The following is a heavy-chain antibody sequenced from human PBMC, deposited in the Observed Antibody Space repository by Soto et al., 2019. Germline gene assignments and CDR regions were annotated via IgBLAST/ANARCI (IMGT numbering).Heavy chain of an antibody. CDR3: ARGGEGGLRDY. CDR2: IYYSGST. CDR1: GGSISSGDYY. D-gene: IGHD1-26*01. J-gene: IGHJ4*02. V-gene: IGHV4-30-4*01. Sequence: PSETLSLTCTVSGGSISSGDYYWSWIRQPPGKGLEWIGYIYYSGSTYYNPSLKSRVTISVDTSKNQFSLKLSSVTAADTAVYYGARGGEGGLRDYWGQGTLVTVSS.